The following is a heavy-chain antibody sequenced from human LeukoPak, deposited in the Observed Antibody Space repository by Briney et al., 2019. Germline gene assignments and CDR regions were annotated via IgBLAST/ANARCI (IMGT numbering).Heavy chain of an antibody. CDR2: IYHSGST. CDR3: ARPRYCSGGSCALLDY. CDR1: GGSISSSSYY. J-gene: IGHJ4*02. Sequence: SETLPLTCTVSGGSISSSSYYWGWIRQPPGKGLEWIVSIYHSGSTYYNPSLKSRVTISVATSKNQFYLKLSSVTAADTAVYYCARPRYCSGGSCALLDYWGQGPLVTVSS. V-gene: IGHV4-39*01. D-gene: IGHD2-15*01.